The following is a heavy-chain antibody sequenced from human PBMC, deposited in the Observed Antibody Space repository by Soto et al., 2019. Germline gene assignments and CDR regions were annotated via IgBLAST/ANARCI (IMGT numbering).Heavy chain of an antibody. CDR1: GYTFTSYG. Sequence: QVQLVQSGAEVKKPGASVKVSCKASGYTFTSYGISWVRQAPGQGLEWMGWISAYNGNTNYAQKLQGRVTMTTDTSTSTDYMELRSLRSDDTAVYYCARRGMVRGVIITGWFDPWGQGTLVTVSS. J-gene: IGHJ5*02. CDR2: ISAYNGNT. CDR3: ARRGMVRGVIITGWFDP. V-gene: IGHV1-18*04. D-gene: IGHD3-10*01.